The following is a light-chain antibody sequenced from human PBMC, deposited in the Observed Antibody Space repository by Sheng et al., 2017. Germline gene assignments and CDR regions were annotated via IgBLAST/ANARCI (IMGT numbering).Light chain of an antibody. CDR1: KLGNKY. V-gene: IGLV3-1*01. J-gene: IGLJ2*01. CDR3: QSWGGSTEVV. Sequence: SYDLTQPPSLSVSPGQTSTITCSGDKLGNKYASWYQQKPGQSPLLIIYEDMKRPSGIPERFSGSTSGDTATLTVSGTQAVDEADYYCQSWGGSTEVVFGGGTKLTVL. CDR2: EDM.